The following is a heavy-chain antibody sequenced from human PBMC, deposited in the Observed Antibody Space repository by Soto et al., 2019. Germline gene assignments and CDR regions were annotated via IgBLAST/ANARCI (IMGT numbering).Heavy chain of an antibody. CDR1: GYTFTSYG. J-gene: IGHJ4*02. CDR3: AREYYYGSGGAY. D-gene: IGHD3-10*01. Sequence: QVQLVQSGAEVKKPGASVKVSCKASGYTFTSYGISWVRQAPGQGLEWMGWISAYNGNTNYAQKLQGRVTMTTDTSPSTAYMELRSPRSDDPAVSYWAREYYYGSGGAYWGQGALVTVSS. V-gene: IGHV1-18*01. CDR2: ISAYNGNT.